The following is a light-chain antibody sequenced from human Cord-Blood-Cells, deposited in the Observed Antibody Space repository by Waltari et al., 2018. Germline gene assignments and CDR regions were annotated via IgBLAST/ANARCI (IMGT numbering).Light chain of an antibody. Sequence: DIQMTQSPSSLSASVVDRVTITCQARQSISSYLNWYQQKPGKATKLLIYAASSLQSVVPARFSGSGSVPDLPLTLHSLQPEDFATYCCQQSYSTPPITFGQGTRLEIK. CDR3: QQSYSTPPIT. J-gene: IGKJ5*01. CDR1: QSISSY. V-gene: IGKV1-39*01. CDR2: AAS.